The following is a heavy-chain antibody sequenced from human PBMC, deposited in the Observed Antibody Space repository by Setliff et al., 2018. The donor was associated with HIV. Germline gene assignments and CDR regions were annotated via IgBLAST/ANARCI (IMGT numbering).Heavy chain of an antibody. V-gene: IGHV3-7*01. CDR3: ARESFGGSTWALGDS. CDR1: GFTFSTFW. CDR2: IKPDGSSK. Sequence: GGSLRLSCAASGFTFSTFWMGWVRQAPGKGREWVAHIKPDGSSKKYVDSVKGRFTISRDNAKDSLYLQMTSLRAEDTAVYFCARESFGGSTWALGDSWGQGALVTVSS. D-gene: IGHD2-15*01. J-gene: IGHJ4*02.